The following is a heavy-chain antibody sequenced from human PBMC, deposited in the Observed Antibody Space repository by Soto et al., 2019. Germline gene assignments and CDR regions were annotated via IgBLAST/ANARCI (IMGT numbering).Heavy chain of an antibody. CDR1: GFPFSGYG. CDR2: ISYDGSNQ. Sequence: QVLLVESGGGVVQPGRSLRLSCAASGFPFSGYGFHWVRQAPGKGLEWVALISYDGSNQYYAAAVRGRFTISRDNSKNTMYLQMHSLSAEDTAIYYCAKVLAVEQVEEYHYYGLDIWGQGTTVTVSS. V-gene: IGHV3-30*18. J-gene: IGHJ6*02. CDR3: AKVLAVEQVEEYHYYGLDI. D-gene: IGHD6-19*01.